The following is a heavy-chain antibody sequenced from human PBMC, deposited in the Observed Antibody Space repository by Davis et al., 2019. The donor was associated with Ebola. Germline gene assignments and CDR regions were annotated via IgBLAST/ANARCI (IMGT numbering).Heavy chain of an antibody. Sequence: PGGSLRLSCAASGFTFSSYGMHWVRQAPGKGLEWVAFIRYDGSNKYYADSVKGRFTISRDNSKNTLYLQMNSLRAEDTAVYYCAKDRWGGSYSRLYYFDYWGQGTLVTVSS. J-gene: IGHJ4*02. CDR2: IRYDGSNK. CDR3: AKDRWGGSYSRLYYFDY. CDR1: GFTFSSYG. V-gene: IGHV3-30*02. D-gene: IGHD1-26*01.